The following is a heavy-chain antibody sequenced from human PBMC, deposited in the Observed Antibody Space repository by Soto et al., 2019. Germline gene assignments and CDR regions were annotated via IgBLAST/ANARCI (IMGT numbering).Heavy chain of an antibody. CDR2: TVPVFDTS. CDR3: ARGVSNSGAYYTGPSAYDL. CDR1: GGTFNGYG. J-gene: IGHJ3*01. D-gene: IGHD3-10*01. Sequence: QVQLVQSGAVVKKPGSSVEVSCRASGGTFNGYGISWVRQAPGQGLEWMGGTVPVFDTSKYAPRFQRRVTITADKSTSTAYMELSSVRSEDTAIYFCARGVSNSGAYYTGPSAYDLWGQGTLVIVSS. V-gene: IGHV1-69*06.